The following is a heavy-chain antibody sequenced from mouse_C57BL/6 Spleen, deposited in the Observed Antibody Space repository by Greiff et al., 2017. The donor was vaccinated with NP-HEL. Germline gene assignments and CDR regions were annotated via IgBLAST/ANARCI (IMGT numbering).Heavy chain of an antibody. Sequence: QVQLQQSGAELVKPGASVKISCKASGYAFSSYWMNWVKQRPGKGLEWIGQIYPGDGDTNYNGKFKGKATVTGDKSSSTANMQLSSLTAEDSAVYFGARYGYGSGAWFAYWGQGTLVTVSA. CDR2: IYPGDGDT. CDR3: ARYGYGSGAWFAY. CDR1: GYAFSSYW. D-gene: IGHD1-1*01. J-gene: IGHJ3*01. V-gene: IGHV1-80*01.